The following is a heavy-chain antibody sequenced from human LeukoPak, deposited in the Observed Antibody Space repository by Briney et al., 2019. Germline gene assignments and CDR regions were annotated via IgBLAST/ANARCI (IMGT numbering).Heavy chain of an antibody. CDR1: GFTFGDYI. CDR3: TVISGDY. Sequence: GGSLRLSCTVSGFTFGDYIMRWFRQAPGKGREWVGFIRSKSSGGITEYAAAVKGRFTISRDDHKSFAYLQMNSLKTEDTAVYYCTVISGDYWGQGTLVTVSS. D-gene: IGHD2-21*01. CDR2: IRSKSSGGIT. J-gene: IGHJ4*02. V-gene: IGHV3-49*03.